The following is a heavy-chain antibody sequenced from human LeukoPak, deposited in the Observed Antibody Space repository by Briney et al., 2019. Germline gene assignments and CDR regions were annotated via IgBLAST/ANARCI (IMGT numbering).Heavy chain of an antibody. CDR1: GYTFTSYG. J-gene: IGHJ6*03. CDR2: ISAYNGNT. CDR3: ARDGPSDYGDYTDYYYYYMDV. Sequence: GASVKVSCKASGYTFTSYGISWVRQAPGQGLEWMGWISAYNGNTNYAQKLQGRVTMTTDTSTSTAYMELRSLRSDDTAVYYCARDGPSDYGDYTDYYYYYMDVWGKGATVTISS. D-gene: IGHD4-17*01. V-gene: IGHV1-18*01.